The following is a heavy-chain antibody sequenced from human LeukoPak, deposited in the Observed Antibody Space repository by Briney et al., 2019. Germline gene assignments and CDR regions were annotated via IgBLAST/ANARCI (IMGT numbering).Heavy chain of an antibody. CDR2: INPNSGGT. J-gene: IGHJ4*02. Sequence: ASVKVSCTASGYTFTGYYMHWGRHGPGQGHGLMGWINPNSGGTNYAQNFQGRVTMTRDTSISTADLELSRLRSDDTAVYYCARDVAPYYFDYWGQGTLVTVSS. CDR1: GYTFTGYY. CDR3: ARDVAPYYFDY. D-gene: IGHD5-12*01. V-gene: IGHV1-2*02.